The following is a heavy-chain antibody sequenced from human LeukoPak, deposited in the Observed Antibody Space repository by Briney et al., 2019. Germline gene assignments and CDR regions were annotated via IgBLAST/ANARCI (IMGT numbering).Heavy chain of an antibody. CDR1: GYSFTTNW. J-gene: IGHJ3*01. Sequence: GESLKISCKGSGYSFTTNWIGWVRQMPGKGLEWMGIIYPGDSDVRYNPFFQGQVTISADKSISTAYPQWRSLKASDTAMYYCARRAGDSVTKRAFDFWGQGTMVTVSS. V-gene: IGHV5-51*01. CDR2: IYPGDSDV. CDR3: ARRAGDSVTKRAFDF. D-gene: IGHD4-17*01.